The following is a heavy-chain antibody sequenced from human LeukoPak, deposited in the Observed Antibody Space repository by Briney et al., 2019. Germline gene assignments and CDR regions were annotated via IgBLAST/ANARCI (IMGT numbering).Heavy chain of an antibody. D-gene: IGHD3-22*01. Sequence: GASVKVSCKASGGTFSSYAISWVRQAPGQGLEWMGRIIPIFGTANYAQKFQGRVTITTDESTSIAYMELSSLRSEDTAVYYCARTRYYDSSGGDYWGQGTLVTVSS. J-gene: IGHJ4*02. CDR1: GGTFSSYA. CDR3: ARTRYYDSSGGDY. CDR2: IIPIFGTA. V-gene: IGHV1-69*05.